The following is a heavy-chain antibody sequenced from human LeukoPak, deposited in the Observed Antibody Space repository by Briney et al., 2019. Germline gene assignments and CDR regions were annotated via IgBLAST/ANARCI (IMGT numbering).Heavy chain of an antibody. CDR2: INHSGST. CDR3: ARSSGWGGGYYFDY. CDR1: GGSFSGYY. D-gene: IGHD6-19*01. V-gene: IGHV4-34*01. J-gene: IGHJ4*02. Sequence: PSETLSLTCAVYGGSFSGYYWSWIRQPPGKGLEWIEEINHSGSTNYNPSLKSRVTISVDTSKNQFSLKLSSVTAADTAVYYCARSSGWGGGYYFDYWGQGTLVTVSS.